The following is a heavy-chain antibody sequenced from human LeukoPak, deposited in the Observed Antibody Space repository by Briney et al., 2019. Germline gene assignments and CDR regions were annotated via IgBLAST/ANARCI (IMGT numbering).Heavy chain of an antibody. CDR1: GGSISSSSSYY. Sequence: SETLSLTCTVSGGSISSSSSYYWGWIRQPPGKGLEWIGSIYYSGSTYYNASLKSRVTISVDTSKNQFSLKLTSVTAADTAVYYCATHPKNSGGSCYWGQGTLVTVSS. V-gene: IGHV4-39*01. CDR3: ATHPKNSGGSCY. CDR2: IYYSGST. J-gene: IGHJ4*02. D-gene: IGHD2-15*01.